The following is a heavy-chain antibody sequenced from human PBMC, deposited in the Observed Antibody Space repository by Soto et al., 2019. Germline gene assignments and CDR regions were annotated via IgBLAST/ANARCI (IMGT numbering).Heavy chain of an antibody. D-gene: IGHD3-22*01. J-gene: IGHJ6*02. Sequence: PGGSLRLSCAASGFTFSSYAMSWVRQAPGKGLEWVSAISGSGGSTYYADSVKGRFTISRDNSKNTLYLQMNSLRAEDTAVYYCAKQLPYYYDSSGPYGMDAWGQGTTVTVSS. CDR2: ISGSGGST. CDR1: GFTFSSYA. CDR3: AKQLPYYYDSSGPYGMDA. V-gene: IGHV3-23*01.